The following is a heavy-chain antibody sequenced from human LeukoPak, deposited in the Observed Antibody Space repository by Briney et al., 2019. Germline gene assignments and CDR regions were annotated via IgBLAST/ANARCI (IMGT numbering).Heavy chain of an antibody. D-gene: IGHD5-12*01. CDR2: IRYDGTNK. J-gene: IGHJ3*02. Sequence: SGGSLRLSCAASGFTFSIYGMHWVRQAPGKGLEWVAFIRYDGTNKYYADSVKGQFTISRDNSKNTLYLQMNSLRAEDTAVYYCAKDPSVDIVAFDAFDIWGQGTMVTVS. V-gene: IGHV3-30*02. CDR1: GFTFSIYG. CDR3: AKDPSVDIVAFDAFDI.